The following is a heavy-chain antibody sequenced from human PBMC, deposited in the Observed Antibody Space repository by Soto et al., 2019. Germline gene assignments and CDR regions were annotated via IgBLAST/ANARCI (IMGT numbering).Heavy chain of an antibody. CDR2: ISSSSSYI. Sequence: GGSLSLSCAASGFTFSSYSMNWVRQAPGKGLEWVSSISSSSSYIYYADSVKGRFTISRDNAKNSLYLQMNSLRAEDTAVYYCARDISDDILTGYGSFDYWGQGTLVTVS. CDR1: GFTFSSYS. CDR3: ARDISDDILTGYGSFDY. D-gene: IGHD3-9*01. J-gene: IGHJ4*02. V-gene: IGHV3-21*01.